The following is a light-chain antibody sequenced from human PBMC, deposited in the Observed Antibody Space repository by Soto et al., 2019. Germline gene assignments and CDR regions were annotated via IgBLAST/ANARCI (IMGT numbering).Light chain of an antibody. Sequence: DIQMTQSPSSLSASVGDRVTITCRASQTINSFLNWYQQKPGKAPNLLIYGASSLQSGVPSRFSGSGSGTYFTLTISSLQPEDFATYYCQQSYSTPPTFGQGTKVEIK. CDR3: QQSYSTPPT. V-gene: IGKV1-39*01. CDR2: GAS. CDR1: QTINSF. J-gene: IGKJ1*01.